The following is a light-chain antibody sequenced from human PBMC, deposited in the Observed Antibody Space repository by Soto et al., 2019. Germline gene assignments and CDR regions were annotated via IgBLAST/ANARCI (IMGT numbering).Light chain of an antibody. V-gene: IGLV1-51*02. CDR1: SSNLGINF. CDR2: ENN. CDR3: ATVDGSLSVGV. Sequence: QSVLAQPPSVSAAPEQKVTISCSGGSSNLGINFVSWYQQFPGGVPKLLIYENNKRPSGIPDRFSGAKSGTSATLDITRLQAGDEADYYCATVDGSLSVGVFGGGTKLTVL. J-gene: IGLJ1*01.